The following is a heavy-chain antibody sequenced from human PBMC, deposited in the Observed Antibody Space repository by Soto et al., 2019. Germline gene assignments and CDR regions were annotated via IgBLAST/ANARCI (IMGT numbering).Heavy chain of an antibody. CDR3: AKEGGITMIVVVITKFDY. Sequence: VQLLESGGGLVQPGGSLRLSCAASGFTFSSYAMSWVRQAPGKGLEWVSAISGSGGSTYYADSVKGRFTISRDNSKNTLYLQMNSLRAEDTAVYYCAKEGGITMIVVVITKFDYWGQGTLVTVSS. D-gene: IGHD3-22*01. V-gene: IGHV3-23*01. J-gene: IGHJ4*02. CDR1: GFTFSSYA. CDR2: ISGSGGST.